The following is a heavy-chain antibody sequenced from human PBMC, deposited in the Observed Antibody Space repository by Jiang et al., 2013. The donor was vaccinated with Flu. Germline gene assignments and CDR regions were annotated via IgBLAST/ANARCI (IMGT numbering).Heavy chain of an antibody. Sequence: GAEVKKPGSSVKVSCQASTETSTTHSISWVRQAPGQGLEWMGGIILPLRLDTYAKKFQGRLSITADGSTTTVYMEMSRLRSDDTAVYFCARDSIPGDQHFYGLDVVGPGDHGHRLL. J-gene: IGHJ6*02. CDR1: TETSTTHS. D-gene: IGHD2/OR15-2a*01. V-gene: IGHV1-69*01. CDR3: ARDSIPGDQHFYGLDV. CDR2: IILPLRLD.